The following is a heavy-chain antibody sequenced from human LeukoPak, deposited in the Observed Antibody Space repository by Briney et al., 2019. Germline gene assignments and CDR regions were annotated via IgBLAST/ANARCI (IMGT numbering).Heavy chain of an antibody. CDR1: GYTFTSYG. CDR2: ISAYNGNT. D-gene: IGHD5-18*01. J-gene: IGHJ3*02. V-gene: IGHV1-18*01. CDR3: VRDTLRYNYDDAFDI. Sequence: GASVKVSCKASGYTFTSYGISWVRQAPGQGLEWMGWISAYNGNTDYAQKFQGRVSMTTDTSTSTAYMELRSLRSDDTAVYYCVRDTLRYNYDDAFDIWGQGTMVTVSS.